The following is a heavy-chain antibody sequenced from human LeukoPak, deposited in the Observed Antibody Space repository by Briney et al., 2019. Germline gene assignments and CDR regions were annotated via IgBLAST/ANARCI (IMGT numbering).Heavy chain of an antibody. CDR3: AREASQHPGDQYLYYMDV. CDR2: ISYGGST. D-gene: IGHD2-2*01. J-gene: IGHJ6*03. V-gene: IGHV4-39*07. CDR1: GGSIISDSYY. Sequence: SETLSLTCSVSGGSIISDSYYWTWIRQPPGKGLEWIGSISYGGSTNYNPSLKSRVTLSVDTSKNQFSLKLSSVTAADTAVYYCAREASQHPGDQYLYYMDVWGKGTTVTVSS.